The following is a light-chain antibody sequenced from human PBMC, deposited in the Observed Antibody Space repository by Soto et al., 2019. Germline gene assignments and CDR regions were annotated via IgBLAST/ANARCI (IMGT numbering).Light chain of an antibody. CDR1: SSDVGGYNY. CDR3: SSYTSSSTRV. V-gene: IGLV2-14*01. J-gene: IGLJ1*01. Sequence: QSVLTQPASVSESPGQSITISCTGTSSDVGGYNYVSWYQQHPGKAPKLMIYEVSNRPSGVSNRFSGSKSGNTASLTISGLQAEDEADYYCSSYTSSSTRVFGTGTKVTV. CDR2: EVS.